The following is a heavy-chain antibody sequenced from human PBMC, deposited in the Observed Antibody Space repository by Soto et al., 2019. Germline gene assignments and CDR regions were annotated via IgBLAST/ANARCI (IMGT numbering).Heavy chain of an antibody. CDR2: ISTYNGDT. Sequence: ASVKVSCKAPGXXXXXXXXXWVRQAPGQGLEWMGWISTYNGDTHYAQGLQGRVTMTTDTSTSTAYLELRSLRSDDTAVYFCARDPSNTSGWHTTFDYWGQGTLVTVSS. D-gene: IGHD6-19*01. CDR3: ARDPSNTSGWHTTFDY. V-gene: IGHV1-18*01. J-gene: IGHJ4*02. CDR1: GXXXXXXX.